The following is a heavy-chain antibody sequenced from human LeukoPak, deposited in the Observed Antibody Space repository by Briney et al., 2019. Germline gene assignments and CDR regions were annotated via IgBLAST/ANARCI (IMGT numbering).Heavy chain of an antibody. CDR3: AKVMPPGRIRFYSYYMDV. D-gene: IGHD2-15*01. V-gene: IGHV3-30*02. CDR1: GFSFSGYG. Sequence: GGPLRLSCAASGFSFSGYGMHWVRQAPGEGLEWVAFIRYDGSNEYYADSVKGRFTISRDKSKNTLSLQMNGLRVEDTAVYYCAKVMPPGRIRFYSYYMDVWGKGTTVTVS. CDR2: IRYDGSNE. J-gene: IGHJ6*03.